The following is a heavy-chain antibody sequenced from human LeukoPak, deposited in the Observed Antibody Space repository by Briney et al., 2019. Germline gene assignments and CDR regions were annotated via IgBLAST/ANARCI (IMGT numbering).Heavy chain of an antibody. D-gene: IGHD1-26*01. CDR2: IYTSGST. J-gene: IGHJ3*02. CDR3: ARSGELPSDAFDI. CDR1: GGSISSYY. V-gene: IGHV4-4*07. Sequence: SETLSLTCTVSGGSISSYYWSWIRQPAGKGLEWIGRIYTSGSTTYNPSLKSRVTMSVDTSKNQCSLKLSSVTAADTAVYYCARSGELPSDAFDIWGQGTMVTVSS.